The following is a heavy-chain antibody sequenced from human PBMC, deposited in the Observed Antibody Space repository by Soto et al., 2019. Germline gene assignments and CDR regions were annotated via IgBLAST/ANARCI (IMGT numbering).Heavy chain of an antibody. J-gene: IGHJ6*02. D-gene: IGHD3-10*02. V-gene: IGHV3-21*01. CDR1: GFNCSSYN. CDR2: ISSSSSDI. CDR3: ARVMNYYVPYYYYGMDV. Sequence: PGGSLRLSCVAAGFNCSSYNINRVRQAPGKRLEWVSYISSSSSDIYYAESVKGRLTISRDNAKNKLYLQMNSLRAEDTAVYYCARVMNYYVPYYYYGMDVWGQGTTVTVYS.